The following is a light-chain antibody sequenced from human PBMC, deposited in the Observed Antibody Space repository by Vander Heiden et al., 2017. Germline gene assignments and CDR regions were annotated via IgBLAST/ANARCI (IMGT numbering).Light chain of an antibody. Sequence: QSVLIQPPSASVTPGQRVTISCSGSTSNIGTNTVDWYQQLPGTAPKLLIYSNNQRPSGVPARFSGSKSGTSASLAISGLQSEDEADYYCAAWDDSLNGWVFGGGTKLTVL. V-gene: IGLV1-44*01. CDR1: TSNIGTNT. J-gene: IGLJ3*02. CDR3: AAWDDSLNGWV. CDR2: SNN.